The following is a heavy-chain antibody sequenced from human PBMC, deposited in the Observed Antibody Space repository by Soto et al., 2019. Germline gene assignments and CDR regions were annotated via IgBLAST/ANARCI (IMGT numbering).Heavy chain of an antibody. CDR3: ARDRQSSGWYYYYYGMDV. J-gene: IGHJ6*02. D-gene: IGHD6-19*01. CDR2: INPSGGST. V-gene: IGHV1-46*01. Sequence: QVQLVQSGAEVKKPGASVKVSCKASGYTFTSYYMHWVRQAPGQGLEWMGIINPSGGSTSYAQKFQGRVTMTRDTSTSTVYMELSSLRSEDTAVYYCARDRQSSGWYYYYYGMDVWGQGTTVTVSS. CDR1: GYTFTSYY.